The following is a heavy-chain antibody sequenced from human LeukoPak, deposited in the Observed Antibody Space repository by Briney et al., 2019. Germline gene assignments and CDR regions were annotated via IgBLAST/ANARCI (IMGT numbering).Heavy chain of an antibody. V-gene: IGHV3-21*01. Sequence: GGSLRLSCAASGFTFSSYVMNWVRQAPGKGLEWVSCISSSSSYIYYADSVKGRFTISRDNAKNSLYLQMNSLRAEDTAVYYCARAHNWKYGTFDYWGQGTLVTVSS. D-gene: IGHD1-7*01. J-gene: IGHJ4*02. CDR1: GFTFSSYV. CDR3: ARAHNWKYGTFDY. CDR2: ISSSSSYI.